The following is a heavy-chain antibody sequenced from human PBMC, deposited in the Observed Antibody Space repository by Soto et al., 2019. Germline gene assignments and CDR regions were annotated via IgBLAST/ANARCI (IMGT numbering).Heavy chain of an antibody. CDR3: VKVLARGVGVPRFYFDS. V-gene: IGHV3-74*01. CDR2: INADGTST. D-gene: IGHD5-12*01. Sequence: GGSLRLSCAASGFTFSNSWMHWVRQVSGKGLEWVSRINADGTSTSYADSVKGRFTITRDNAKNTLYLHVNSLRAEDTAVYYCVKVLARGVGVPRFYFDSWGQGALVTVSS. J-gene: IGHJ4*02. CDR1: GFTFSNSW.